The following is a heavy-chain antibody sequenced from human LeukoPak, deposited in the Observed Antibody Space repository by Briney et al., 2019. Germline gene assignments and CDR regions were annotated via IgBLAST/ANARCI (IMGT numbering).Heavy chain of an antibody. CDR2: IRSKAYGGTT. Sequence: GGSPRLSCTASGFTFGDYAMSWVRQAPGKGLEWVGFIRSKAYGGTTEYAASVKGRFTISRDDSKSIAYLQMNSLKTEDTAVYYCTSLGFDSSASPSFYLGQGTLVTVSS. CDR3: TSLGFDSSASPSFY. V-gene: IGHV3-49*04. J-gene: IGHJ4*02. CDR1: GFTFGDYA. D-gene: IGHD3-22*01.